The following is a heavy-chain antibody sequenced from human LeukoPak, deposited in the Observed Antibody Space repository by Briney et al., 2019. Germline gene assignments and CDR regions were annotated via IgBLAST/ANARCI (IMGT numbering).Heavy chain of an antibody. CDR3: ARVDSSSWFAFDI. CDR1: GFTFSSYW. J-gene: IGHJ3*02. Sequence: AGGSLRLSCAASGFTFSSYWMHWVRQAPGKGLVWVSRINSDGSSTSYADSVKGRFTTSRDNAKNTLYLQMNSLRAEDTAVYYCARVDSSSWFAFDIWGQGTMVTVSS. V-gene: IGHV3-74*01. CDR2: INSDGSST. D-gene: IGHD6-13*01.